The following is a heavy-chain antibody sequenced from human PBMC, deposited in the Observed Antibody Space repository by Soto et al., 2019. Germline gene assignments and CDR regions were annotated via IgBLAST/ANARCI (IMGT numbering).Heavy chain of an antibody. CDR2: ISRNGRT. J-gene: IGHJ5*02. V-gene: IGHV3-23*01. D-gene: IGHD3-16*01. CDR3: AKAHISAGRESAWAYDS. Sequence: EVQMLESGGGLVQPGGSLRLSCAASGFTFHNYAVTWVRQAPGKGLEWVWRISRNGRTYYADSVEGRFTISRDNTHETLYQNMTSLTVDDTAVYYCAKAHISAGRESAWAYDSWGQGTLVTVS. CDR1: GFTFHNYA.